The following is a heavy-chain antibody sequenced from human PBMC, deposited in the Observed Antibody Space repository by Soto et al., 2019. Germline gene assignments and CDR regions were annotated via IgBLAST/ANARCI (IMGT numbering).Heavy chain of an antibody. J-gene: IGHJ3*02. CDR3: ARVWGGAFDI. D-gene: IGHD3-10*01. Sequence: QVQLQESGPGLVKPSETLSLTCTVSGGSISSYYWSWIRQPPGKGLEWIGYIYYSGSTNYNPSLXRXVXIXXDTSKNQFSLKMSCVTAADTAVYYCARVWGGAFDIWGQGTMVTVSS. CDR1: GGSISSYY. V-gene: IGHV4-59*01. CDR2: IYYSGST.